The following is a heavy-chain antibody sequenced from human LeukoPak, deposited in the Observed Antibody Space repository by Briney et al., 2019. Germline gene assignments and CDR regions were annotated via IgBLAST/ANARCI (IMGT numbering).Heavy chain of an antibody. CDR3: ARDGGKTTVITDWYFDL. V-gene: IGHV3-30*04. D-gene: IGHD4-17*01. J-gene: IGHJ2*01. CDR1: GFTFSSYA. CDR2: ISYDGSNK. Sequence: GGSLRLSCAASGFTFSSYAMHWVRQAPGKGLEWVAVISYDGSNKYYADSVKGRFTISRDNSKNTLYLQMNSLRAEDTAVYYCARDGGKTTVITDWYFDLWGRGTLVTVSS.